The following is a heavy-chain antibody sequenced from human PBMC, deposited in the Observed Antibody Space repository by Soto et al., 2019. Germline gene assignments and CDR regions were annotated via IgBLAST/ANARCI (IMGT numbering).Heavy chain of an antibody. Sequence: EVQLLESGGGLVQPGGSLRLSCAASGFTFSSYAMSWVRQAPGKGLEWVSAISGSGGSTYYADSVKGRFTMSSDNSKITLYLQMNSLRAEDTAVYYCAKDSPKGEQQLVQEFDPWGQGTLVTVSS. V-gene: IGHV3-23*01. D-gene: IGHD6-13*01. CDR2: ISGSGGST. CDR1: GFTFSSYA. CDR3: AKDSPKGEQQLVQEFDP. J-gene: IGHJ5*02.